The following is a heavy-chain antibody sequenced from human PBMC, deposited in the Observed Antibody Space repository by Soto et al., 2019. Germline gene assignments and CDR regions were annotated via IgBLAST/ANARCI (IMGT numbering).Heavy chain of an antibody. Sequence: GGSLRLSCTASGFSFSSYTMNWVRQAPGKGLQWVASINNRGTHTYYADSVKGRFTISRDNDKNSLYLQMNNLRAEDTATYYCARAHEVAWFDSWGLGTLVTVSS. J-gene: IGHJ5*01. D-gene: IGHD2-15*01. V-gene: IGHV3-21*06. CDR2: INNRGTHT. CDR3: ARAHEVAWFDS. CDR1: GFSFSSYT.